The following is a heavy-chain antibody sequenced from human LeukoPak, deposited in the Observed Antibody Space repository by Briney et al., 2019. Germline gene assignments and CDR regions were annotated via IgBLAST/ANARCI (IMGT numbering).Heavy chain of an antibody. Sequence: SETLFLTCTVSGGSMSSHYWSWIRQPPGKGLEWIGYIYYSGSTNYNPSLKSRVTISVDTSKNQFSLKLSSVTAADTAVYYCARGWGDSGYDWSPFQHWGQGTLVTVSS. V-gene: IGHV4-59*11. J-gene: IGHJ1*01. D-gene: IGHD5-12*01. CDR1: GGSMSSHY. CDR3: ARGWGDSGYDWSPFQH. CDR2: IYYSGST.